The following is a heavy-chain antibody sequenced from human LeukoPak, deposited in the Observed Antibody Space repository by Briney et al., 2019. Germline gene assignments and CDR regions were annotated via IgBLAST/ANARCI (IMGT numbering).Heavy chain of an antibody. CDR3: ARGWSGWYLFDN. J-gene: IGHJ4*02. Sequence: PGGSLRLSCAASGFTFSRYAMSWVRQAPGKGLEWVSVISGSGGTTHYADSVKGRFSISRDNSKNTLYLATNSLRAEDTAVYYCARGWSGWYLFDNWGQGTLVTVSS. CDR2: ISGSGGTT. V-gene: IGHV3-23*01. CDR1: GFTFSRYA. D-gene: IGHD6-19*01.